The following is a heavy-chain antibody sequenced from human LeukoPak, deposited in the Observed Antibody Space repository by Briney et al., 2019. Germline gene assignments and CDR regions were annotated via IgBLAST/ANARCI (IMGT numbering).Heavy chain of an antibody. J-gene: IGHJ5*02. CDR1: GFTFSGHC. CDR3: ARWSHDSVGYYWISS. D-gene: IGHD3-22*01. V-gene: IGHV3-7*01. Sequence: AESLRLSCAASGFTFSGHCMTWVRQAPGRGLQWVASIRQDGSVKYYVDSVQGRFIISRDNGMNSMYLQMNSLRAEDTAVYYCARWSHDSVGYYWISSWGQGTLVIVSA. CDR2: IRQDGSVK.